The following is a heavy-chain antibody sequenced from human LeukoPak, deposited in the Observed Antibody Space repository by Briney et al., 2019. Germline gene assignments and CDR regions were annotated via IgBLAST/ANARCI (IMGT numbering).Heavy chain of an antibody. CDR1: GFTFDDYA. CDR3: AKERNYDFWSGYRGMDV. CDR2: ISGDGGST. Sequence: GGSLRLSCAASGFTFDDYAMHWVREAPGKGLEWLSLISGDGGSTYYADSVKGRFTISRDNSKNSLYLQMNSLRTEDTALYYCAKERNYDFWSGYRGMDVWGQGTTVTVSS. D-gene: IGHD3-3*01. V-gene: IGHV3-43*02. J-gene: IGHJ6*02.